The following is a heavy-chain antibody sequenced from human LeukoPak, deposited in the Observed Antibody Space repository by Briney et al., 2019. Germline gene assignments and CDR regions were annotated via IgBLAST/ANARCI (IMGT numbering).Heavy chain of an antibody. D-gene: IGHD3-10*01. CDR2: IYHSGST. CDR3: ARKAVKMVRGVIRWFDP. CDR1: GGSISSYY. J-gene: IGHJ5*02. V-gene: IGHV4-59*12. Sequence: SETLSLTCTVSGGSISSYYWSWIRQPPGKGLEWIGEIYHSGSTNYNPSLKSRVTISVDTSKNQFSLKLSSVTAADTAVYYCARKAVKMVRGVIRWFDPWGQGTLVTVSS.